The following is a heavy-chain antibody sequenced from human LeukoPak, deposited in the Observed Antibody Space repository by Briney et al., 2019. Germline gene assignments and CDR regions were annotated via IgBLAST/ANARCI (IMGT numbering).Heavy chain of an antibody. Sequence: ASVKVSCKASGYTFTIYGISWVRQAPGQGLEWMGWINAYNGNTNYAQKLQGRVTMTTDTSTSTAYMELRSLRSDDTAVYYCERYRSGGDDILTGYYRADWFDPWGQGTLVTVSS. D-gene: IGHD3-9*01. J-gene: IGHJ5*02. V-gene: IGHV1-18*04. CDR1: GYTFTIYG. CDR2: INAYNGNT. CDR3: ERYRSGGDDILTGYYRADWFDP.